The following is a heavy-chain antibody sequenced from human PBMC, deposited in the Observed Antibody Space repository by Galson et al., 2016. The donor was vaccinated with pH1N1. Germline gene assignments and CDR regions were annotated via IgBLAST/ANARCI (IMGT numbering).Heavy chain of an antibody. Sequence: SLRLSCAASGFTFDDYGMIWVRQRPGKGLEWVSAINWNGGNTDYVDSVRGRFTVSRDNSKNTLFLQMNSLRAEDTAIYYCARDSSLWSAEWELFAYWGQGTLVTVSS. J-gene: IGHJ4*02. V-gene: IGHV3-20*04. D-gene: IGHD1-26*01. CDR1: GFTFDDYG. CDR2: INWNGGNT. CDR3: ARDSSLWSAEWELFAY.